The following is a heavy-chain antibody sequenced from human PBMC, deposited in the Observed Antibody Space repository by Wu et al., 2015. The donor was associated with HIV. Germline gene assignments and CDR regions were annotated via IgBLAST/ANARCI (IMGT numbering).Heavy chain of an antibody. Sequence: QVQLQESGPGLVKPSETLSLTCTVSGDSISSHYYWNWIRQPPGKGLEWIGYVYYSGSTNYNPSLKSRITISVDTSKNQFSLRLTSVTAADTAVYYCARQDRIQAWSXKPAVFDYWGHGLLVTVSS. CDR2: VYYSGST. CDR1: GDSISSHYY. V-gene: IGHV4-59*08. CDR3: ARQDRIQAWSXKPAVFDY. J-gene: IGHJ4*01. D-gene: IGHD5-18*01.